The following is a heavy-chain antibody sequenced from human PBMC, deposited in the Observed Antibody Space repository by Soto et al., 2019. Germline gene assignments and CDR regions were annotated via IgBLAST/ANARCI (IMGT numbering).Heavy chain of an antibody. V-gene: IGHV3-23*01. CDR3: AKKANVVVVPAVYSFDY. J-gene: IGHJ4*02. Sequence: EVQLLESGGGLVQPGGSLRLSCAGSGFTFSSYAMSWVRQAPGKGLEWVSAISGPGGSTYYADSVKGRFTISRDNSKNTLYLKMNSLRVEDTALYYCAKKANVVVVPAVYSFDYWGQGALLTVSS. CDR2: ISGPGGST. CDR1: GFTFSSYA. D-gene: IGHD2-2*01.